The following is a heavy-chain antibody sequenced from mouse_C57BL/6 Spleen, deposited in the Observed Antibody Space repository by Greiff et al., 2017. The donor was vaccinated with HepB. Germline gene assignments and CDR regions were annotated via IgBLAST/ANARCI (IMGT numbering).Heavy chain of an antibody. Sequence: QVQLQQPGAELVKPGASVKVSCKASGYTFTSYWMHWVKQRPGQGLEWIGRIHPSDSDTNYNQKFKGKATLTVDKSSSTAYMQLSSLTSEDSAVYYCASPITTVVATGAMDYWGQGTSVTVSS. D-gene: IGHD1-1*01. CDR2: IHPSDSDT. CDR3: ASPITTVVATGAMDY. CDR1: GYTFTSYW. V-gene: IGHV1-74*01. J-gene: IGHJ4*01.